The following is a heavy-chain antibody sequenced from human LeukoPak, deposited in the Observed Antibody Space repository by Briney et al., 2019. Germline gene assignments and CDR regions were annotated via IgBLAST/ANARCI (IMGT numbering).Heavy chain of an antibody. V-gene: IGHV3-30*03. CDR3: ARALWFGETFPAY. J-gene: IGHJ4*02. D-gene: IGHD3-10*01. CDR2: ISYDGSNK. Sequence: GRSLRLSCAASEFTFSSHGMHWVRQAPGKGLEWVAVISYDGSNKYYADSVKGRFTISRDNAKNSLYLQMNSLRAEDTAVYYCARALWFGETFPAYWGQGTLVTVSS. CDR1: EFTFSSHG.